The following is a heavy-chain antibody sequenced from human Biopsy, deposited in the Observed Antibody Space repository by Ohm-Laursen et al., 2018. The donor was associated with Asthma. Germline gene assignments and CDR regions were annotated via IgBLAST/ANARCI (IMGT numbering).Heavy chain of an antibody. CDR2: ISNDGSSK. D-gene: IGHD6-13*01. J-gene: IGHJ4*02. V-gene: IGHV3-30*03. Sequence: SLRLSCSASGFTFSSYGMHWVRQAPGKGLEWVALISNDGSSKYYADSVKGRFTISRDNAKNTLYLEMNSLRAEDTAVYYCARGPAWQQLDNWGQGTLVTVSS. CDR1: GFTFSSYG. CDR3: ARGPAWQQLDN.